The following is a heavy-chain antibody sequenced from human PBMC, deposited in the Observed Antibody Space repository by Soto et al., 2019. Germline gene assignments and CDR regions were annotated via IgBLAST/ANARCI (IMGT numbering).Heavy chain of an antibody. CDR1: GYTFTSYG. D-gene: IGHD4-17*01. J-gene: IGHJ6*02. Sequence: QVQLVQSGAEVKKPGASVKVSCKASGYTFTSYGISWVRQAPGQGLEWMGWISAYNGNTNYAQKLQGRVTMTTDTSTSTAYSEMRSQRSDDSAVYYCARGSSGDYAYYGMDVWGHGTTVTVSS. V-gene: IGHV1-18*01. CDR3: ARGSSGDYAYYGMDV. CDR2: ISAYNGNT.